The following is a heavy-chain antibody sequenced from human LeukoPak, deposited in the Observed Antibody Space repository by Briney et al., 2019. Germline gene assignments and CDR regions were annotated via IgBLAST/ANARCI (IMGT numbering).Heavy chain of an antibody. Sequence: QAGGSLRLSCAASGFTFSSYAMSWVRQAPGKGLEWVSAISGSGGSTYYADSVKGRFTISRDNSKNTLYLQMNSLRAEDTAVYYCAKDNYSGYSGEHGMDVWGQGTTVTVSS. CDR2: ISGSGGST. J-gene: IGHJ6*02. D-gene: IGHD5-18*01. V-gene: IGHV3-23*01. CDR1: GFTFSSYA. CDR3: AKDNYSGYSGEHGMDV.